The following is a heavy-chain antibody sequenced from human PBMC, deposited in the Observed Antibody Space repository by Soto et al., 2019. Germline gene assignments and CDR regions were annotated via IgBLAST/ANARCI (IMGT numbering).Heavy chain of an antibody. CDR3: ARAPGGPGIAEY. Sequence: ASVKVSCKASGYTFTSYAMHWVRQAPGQRLEWMGWINAGNGNTKYSQKFQGRFTITRYTSASTAYMELSSLRSEDTAVYYCARAPGGPGIAEYWGQGTLVTVSS. CDR2: INAGNGNT. J-gene: IGHJ4*02. CDR1: GYTFTSYA. D-gene: IGHD6-13*01. V-gene: IGHV1-3*01.